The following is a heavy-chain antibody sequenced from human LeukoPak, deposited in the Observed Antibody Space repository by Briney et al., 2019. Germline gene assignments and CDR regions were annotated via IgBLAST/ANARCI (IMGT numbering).Heavy chain of an antibody. CDR1: GASISSRNW. CDR3: LATRAAATNKWLDP. V-gene: IGHV4-4*02. J-gene: IGHJ5*02. Sequence: SETLSLTCAVSGASISSRNWWSWVRQPPGKGLEWIGEIFHSGSTNYNPSLKSRVTISVDKSKNQFSLKLSSVTAADTAVYYCLATRAAATNKWLDPWGQGTLVTVSS. CDR2: IFHSGST. D-gene: IGHD6-13*01.